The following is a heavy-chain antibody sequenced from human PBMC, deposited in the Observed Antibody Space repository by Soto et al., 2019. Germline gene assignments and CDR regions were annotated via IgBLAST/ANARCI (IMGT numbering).Heavy chain of an antibody. D-gene: IGHD6-19*01. J-gene: IGHJ6*02. CDR3: ARGYSSGWLTRCYYYYGMDV. CDR2: TYYRSKWYN. CDR1: GDSVSSNSAA. Sequence: SQTLSLTCAISGDSVSSNSAAWNWIRQSPSRGLEWLGRTYYRSKWYNDYAVSVKSRITINPDTSKNQFSLQLNSVTPEDTAVYYCARGYSSGWLTRCYYYYGMDVWGQGTTVTVSS. V-gene: IGHV6-1*01.